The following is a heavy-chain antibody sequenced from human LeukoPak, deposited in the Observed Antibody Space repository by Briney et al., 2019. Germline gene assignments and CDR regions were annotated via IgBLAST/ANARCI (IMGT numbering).Heavy chain of an antibody. Sequence: ASVKVSCKASGYTFSSYYMHWVRQAPGQGLEWMGWINPNSGGTNYAQKFQGRVTMTRDTSISTACMELSRLRSDDTAVYYCARDPNALTPYCGGDCYSGHPDYWGQGTLVTVSS. CDR3: ARDPNALTPYCGGDCYSGHPDY. CDR2: INPNSGGT. D-gene: IGHD2-21*01. CDR1: GYTFSSYY. J-gene: IGHJ4*02. V-gene: IGHV1-2*02.